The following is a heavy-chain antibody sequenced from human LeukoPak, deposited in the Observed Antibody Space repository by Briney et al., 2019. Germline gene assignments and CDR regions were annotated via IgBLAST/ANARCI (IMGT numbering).Heavy chain of an antibody. Sequence: SVKVSCKASGGTFSSYAISWVRQAPGQGLEWMGGIIPIFGTANYAQKFQGRVTITADESTSTAYMELSSLRSEDTAVYYCATKTHYFDNSGYPFGYWGQGTLVTVSS. D-gene: IGHD3-22*01. CDR3: ATKTHYFDNSGYPFGY. CDR2: IIPIFGTA. V-gene: IGHV1-69*13. CDR1: GGTFSSYA. J-gene: IGHJ4*01.